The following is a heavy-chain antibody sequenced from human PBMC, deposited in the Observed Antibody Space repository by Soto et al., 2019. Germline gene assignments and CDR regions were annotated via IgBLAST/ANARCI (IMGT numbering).Heavy chain of an antibody. CDR1: GASISSTDW. Sequence: PSETLSLTCAVSGASISSTDWWSWVRQPPGKGLEWLGEIYHSGSTNYNPSLKSRVTISMDRSKNQFSLELTSVTAADTAVYFCAREMHDRGGSSFDSWGQGTLVTVSS. V-gene: IGHV4-4*02. J-gene: IGHJ4*02. CDR2: IYHSGST. CDR3: AREMHDRGGSSFDS. D-gene: IGHD2-15*01.